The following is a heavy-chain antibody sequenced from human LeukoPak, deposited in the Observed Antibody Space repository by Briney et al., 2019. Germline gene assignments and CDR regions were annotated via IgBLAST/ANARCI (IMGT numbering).Heavy chain of an antibody. J-gene: IGHJ4*02. V-gene: IGHV1-8*03. CDR3: ARHMVANYDSSGSERDYFDY. D-gene: IGHD3-22*01. CDR2: MNPNSGNT. CDR1: GYTFTSYD. Sequence: ASVKVSCKASGYTFTSYDINWVRQATGQGLEWMGWMNPNSGNTGYAQKFQGRVTITRNTSISTAYMELSSLRSEDTAVYYCARHMVANYDSSGSERDYFDYWGQGTLVTVSS.